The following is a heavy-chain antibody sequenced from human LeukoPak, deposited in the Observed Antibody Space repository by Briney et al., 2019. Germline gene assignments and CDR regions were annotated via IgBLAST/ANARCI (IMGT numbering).Heavy chain of an antibody. CDR2: ISSGSSYI. Sequence: PGGSLRLSCAASGFTFNSYSMNWVRQAPGKGLEWVSSISSGSSYIFYADSVKGRFTISRDNAKNSLYLQMNSLRAEDTAVYYCAGTRGSHLDGAFDIWGQGTMVTVSS. J-gene: IGHJ3*02. D-gene: IGHD3-10*01. V-gene: IGHV3-21*01. CDR3: AGTRGSHLDGAFDI. CDR1: GFTFNSYS.